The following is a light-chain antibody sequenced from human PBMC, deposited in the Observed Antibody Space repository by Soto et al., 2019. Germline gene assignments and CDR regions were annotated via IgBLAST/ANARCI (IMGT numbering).Light chain of an antibody. J-gene: IGKJ4*01. CDR2: GAS. CDR3: QQYNNWPSLT. V-gene: IGKV3D-15*01. Sequence: EIVMTQSPATLSVSPGERATLSCRANQSVSSNLAWYQQKPGQAPRPLIYGASTRATGIPARFSGSGSGTEFTLTISSLQPEDFAVYYCQQYNNWPSLTFGGGTKVEIK. CDR1: QSVSSN.